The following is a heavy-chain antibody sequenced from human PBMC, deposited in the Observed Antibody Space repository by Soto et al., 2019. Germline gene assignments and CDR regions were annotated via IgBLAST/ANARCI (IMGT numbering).Heavy chain of an antibody. Sequence: GGSLRLSCSASEYSLSNYGMNWARQAPGRGLEWASHINDRSSAIYYADSVKGRFTISRDNDKNSLYLQINSLRDEDTAVYYFARYRGWVIDYWGQGTLVTV. CDR1: EYSLSNYG. V-gene: IGHV3-48*02. D-gene: IGHD6-19*01. J-gene: IGHJ4*02. CDR2: INDRSSAI. CDR3: ARYRGWVIDY.